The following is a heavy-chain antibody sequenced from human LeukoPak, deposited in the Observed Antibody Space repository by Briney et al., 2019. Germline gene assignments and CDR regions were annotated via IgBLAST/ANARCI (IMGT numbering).Heavy chain of an antibody. CDR3: ATGASKVTTDFANY. J-gene: IGHJ4*02. V-gene: IGHV5-10-1*01. D-gene: IGHD4-17*01. CDR1: GYSFTNYW. CDR2: IDPSDSYT. Sequence: GESLKISCKGSGYSFTNYWIGWVRQMPGKGLEWMGRIDPSDSYTKYSPSFEGHVTISVDKSISTAFLQWHSLKASDSAMYYCATGASKVTTDFANYWGQGTQVAVSS.